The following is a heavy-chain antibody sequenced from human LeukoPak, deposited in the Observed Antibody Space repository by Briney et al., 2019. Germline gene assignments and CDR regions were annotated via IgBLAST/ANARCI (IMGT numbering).Heavy chain of an antibody. CDR2: IRYDGSNK. CDR1: GFTFSSYG. J-gene: IGHJ4*02. CDR3: AKDPRLHDYGDYEDY. V-gene: IGHV3-30*02. D-gene: IGHD4-17*01. Sequence: GGSLRLSCAASGFTFSSYGMHWVRQAPGKGLEWVAFIRYDGSNKYYADSVKGRFTISRDNSKNTLYLQMNSLRAEDTAVYYCAKDPRLHDYGDYEDYWGQGTLVTVSS.